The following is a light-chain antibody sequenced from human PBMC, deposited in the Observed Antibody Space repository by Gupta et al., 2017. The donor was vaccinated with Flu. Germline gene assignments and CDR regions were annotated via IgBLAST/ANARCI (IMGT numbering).Light chain of an antibody. CDR1: SSNIGGNF. V-gene: IGLV1-47*01. CDR3: STWDDSLSGWI. J-gene: IGLJ2*01. Sequence: QSVLTPPPSASGTPGQTVTMSCSGSSSNIGGNFVYWYQQLPGTAPKLLILRTDQRPSGVPDRFSGSKSGTSASLAISGLRSEDEAAYYCSTWDDSLSGWIFGGGTRLTVL. CDR2: RTD.